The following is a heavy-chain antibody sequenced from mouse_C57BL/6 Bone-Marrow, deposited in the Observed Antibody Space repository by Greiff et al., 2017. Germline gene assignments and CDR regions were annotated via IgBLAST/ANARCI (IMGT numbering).Heavy chain of an antibody. CDR2: IDPSDSAT. Sequence: QVQLKQPGAELVRPGSSVKLSCTASGYTFTSYWMHWVQQRPIQGLEWIGNIDPSDSATHYTHKFKDKATLTVDKSTSTAYMQIISLTSEDSADYDGARRGGKGDYWGQGTTLTVSS. CDR1: GYTFTSYW. CDR3: ARRGGKGDY. V-gene: IGHV1-52*01. J-gene: IGHJ2*01.